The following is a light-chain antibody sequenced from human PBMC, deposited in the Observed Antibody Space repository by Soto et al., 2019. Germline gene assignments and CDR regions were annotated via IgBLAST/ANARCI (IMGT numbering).Light chain of an antibody. J-gene: IGLJ1*01. Sequence: QSALTQPRSVSGSPGQSVTISCTGTSSDVGGYNYVSWYQQYPGNAPKLMISDVNKRPSGVPDRFSGSKSGNTASLTISGLQGDDEADYYCYSYAGNVMMVFGTGTKLTVL. CDR3: YSYAGNVMMV. V-gene: IGLV2-11*01. CDR2: DVN. CDR1: SSDVGGYNY.